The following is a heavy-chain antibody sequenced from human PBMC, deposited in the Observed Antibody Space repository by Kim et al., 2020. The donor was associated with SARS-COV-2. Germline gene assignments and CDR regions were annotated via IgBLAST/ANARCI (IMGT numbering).Heavy chain of an antibody. CDR2: RWPYESHK. CDR1: GFTFSSYV. V-gene: IGHV3-30-3*02. CDR3: GKELRMGKGCFDN. Sequence: GGSLRLSCAASGFTFSSYVMHWVRQAPGKGLELVAVRWPYESHKDYGDSVKGLFSISRDTSQKTMYLQMNSLRAEDTAVYYCGKELRMGKGCFDNWGPGTTVTVS. J-gene: IGHJ4*02. D-gene: IGHD2-15*01.